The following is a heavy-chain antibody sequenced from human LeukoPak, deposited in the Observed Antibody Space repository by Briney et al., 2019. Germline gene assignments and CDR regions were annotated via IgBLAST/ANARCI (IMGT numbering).Heavy chain of an antibody. Sequence: ASVKVSCKASGYTFNRYGISWVRQAPGQRPAWMGWNSALTGNIDYAPKFQGRVTMNTDTSTRTAYMELSSLVSADTAVYFCARADPTNTGHEYFDYWGRGTLVTVSS. V-gene: IGHV1-18*01. D-gene: IGHD2/OR15-2a*01. CDR2: NSALTGNI. CDR3: ARADPTNTGHEYFDY. CDR1: GYTFNRYG. J-gene: IGHJ4*02.